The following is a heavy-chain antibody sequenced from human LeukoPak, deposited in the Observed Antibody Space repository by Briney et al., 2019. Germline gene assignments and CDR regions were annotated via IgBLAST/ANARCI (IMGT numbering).Heavy chain of an antibody. V-gene: IGHV3-74*01. D-gene: IGHD3-10*01. J-gene: IGHJ5*02. CDR1: GFTSSSYW. CDR3: VRGRGSYGWFDP. CDR2: ISGDGTSR. Sequence: GGSLRLSCAASGFTSSSYWMHWVRQVPGKGLVWVSRISGDGTSRNYADSVKGRFTISRDDAKNTVDLQMNSLRGEDTAVYYCVRGRGSYGWFDPWGQGTLVTVSS.